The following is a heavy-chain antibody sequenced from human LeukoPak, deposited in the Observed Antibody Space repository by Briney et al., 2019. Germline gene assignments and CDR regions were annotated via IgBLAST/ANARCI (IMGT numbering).Heavy chain of an antibody. Sequence: GGSLSLTCAASGFIFGDYSMNWVRQPPGKGLEWISYIGIDSGNTKYADSVKGRFTISADNAKNSLHLQMNSLRVEDTAVYYCARDHNFAFDNWGQGTLVTVSS. CDR1: GFIFGDYS. V-gene: IGHV3-11*06. J-gene: IGHJ4*02. CDR2: IGIDSGNT. D-gene: IGHD5-24*01. CDR3: ARDHNFAFDN.